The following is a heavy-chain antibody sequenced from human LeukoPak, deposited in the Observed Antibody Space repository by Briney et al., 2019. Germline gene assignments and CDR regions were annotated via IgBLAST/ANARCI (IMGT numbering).Heavy chain of an antibody. CDR1: GGSFSGYY. Sequence: PSETLSLTCAVYGGSFSGYYWSWIRQPPGKGLEWIREINHSGSTNYNPSLKSRVTISVDTSKNQFSLKLSSVTAADTAVYYCASRYCSGGSCYSGAGGYWGQGTLVTVSS. J-gene: IGHJ4*02. D-gene: IGHD2-15*01. V-gene: IGHV4-34*01. CDR3: ASRYCSGGSCYSGAGGY. CDR2: INHSGST.